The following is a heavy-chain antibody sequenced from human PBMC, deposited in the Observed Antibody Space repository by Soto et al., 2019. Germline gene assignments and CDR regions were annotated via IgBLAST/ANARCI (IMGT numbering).Heavy chain of an antibody. V-gene: IGHV1-3*01. CDR2: INAGNGNT. D-gene: IGHD2-15*01. CDR1: GYTFTSYA. J-gene: IGHJ6*02. Sequence: ASVKVSCKASGYTFTSYAMHWVRQAPGQRLEWMGWINAGNGNTKYSQKFQGRVTITRDTSASTAYMELSSPRSEDTAVYYCASSYCSGGSCYDYYYGMDVWGQGTTVTVSS. CDR3: ASSYCSGGSCYDYYYGMDV.